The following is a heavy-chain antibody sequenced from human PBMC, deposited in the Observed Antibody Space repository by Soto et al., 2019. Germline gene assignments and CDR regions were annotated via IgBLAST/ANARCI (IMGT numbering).Heavy chain of an antibody. CDR1: GFTCSSYA. D-gene: IGHD4-4*01. V-gene: IGHV3-30-3*01. J-gene: IGHJ6*02. CDR3: ARERVTTAYYYYGMDV. Sequence: QVQLVESGGGVGQPGRSLRLSCAASGFTCSSYAMHWVRQAPGTGLEWVAVISYDGSNKYYADSVKGRFTISRDNSKNTLYLQMYSLRAEDTGVYYCARERVTTAYYYYGMDVWGQGTTVTVSS. CDR2: ISYDGSNK.